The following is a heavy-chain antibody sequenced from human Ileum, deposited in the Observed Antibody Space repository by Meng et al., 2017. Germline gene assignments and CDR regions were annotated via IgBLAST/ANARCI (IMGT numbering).Heavy chain of an antibody. CDR2: INTSGST. V-gene: IGHV4-4*07. J-gene: IGHJ4*02. D-gene: IGHD2-15*01. CDR3: ARLEYCSGGTCYGDY. CDR1: GDSISRYY. Sequence: QVQLTGSGPGLVKPSETLSLTCAVSGDSISRYYWSWIRQPAGKGLEWIGRINTSGSTNYNPSLKSRLSMSVDTSRNQFSLKLSSVTAADTAVYYCARLEYCSGGTCYGDYWGQGTLVTVSS.